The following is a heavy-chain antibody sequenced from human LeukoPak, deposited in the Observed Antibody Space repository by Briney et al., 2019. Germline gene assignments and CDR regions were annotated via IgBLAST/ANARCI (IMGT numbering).Heavy chain of an antibody. CDR2: IYYSGST. D-gene: IGHD5-18*01. J-gene: IGHJ5*02. V-gene: IGHV4-31*02. CDR3: ARGYGIQLPALFDP. Sequence: SWVRQAPGKGLEWIGYIYYSGSTYYNPSLKSRVTISVDTSKNQFSLKLSSVTAADTAVYYCARGYGIQLPALFDPWGQGTLVTVSS.